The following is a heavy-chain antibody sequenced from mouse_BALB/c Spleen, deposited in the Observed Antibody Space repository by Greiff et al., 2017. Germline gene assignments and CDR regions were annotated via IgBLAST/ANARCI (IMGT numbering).Heavy chain of an antibody. D-gene: IGHD2-10*02. Sequence: VQRVESGAELVRPGTSVTVSCTASGYAFTNYFIEWVKQPPGQGLEWIGVINPGSGGTNYTEKFKGMSTLTADKTCSTAYMNLSSLTSDNAAVYCCARSYGNLRGDARDYWGQGTSVTVSS. CDR3: ARSYGNLRGDARDY. CDR2: INPGSGGT. V-gene: IGHV1-54*01. CDR1: GYAFTNYF. J-gene: IGHJ4*01.